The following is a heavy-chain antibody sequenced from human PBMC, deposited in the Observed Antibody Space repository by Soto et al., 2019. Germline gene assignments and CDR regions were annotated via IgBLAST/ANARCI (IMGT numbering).Heavy chain of an antibody. Sequence: LSLTCAVYGGSFSGYYWSWIRQPPGKGLEWIGEISHSGSTNYNPSLKSRVTISVDTSKNQFSLKLSSVTAADTAVYYCARGRSYYGYFDYWGQGTLVTVSS. CDR3: ARGRSYYGYFDY. V-gene: IGHV4-34*01. CDR2: ISHSGST. CDR1: GGSFSGYY. D-gene: IGHD1-26*01. J-gene: IGHJ4*02.